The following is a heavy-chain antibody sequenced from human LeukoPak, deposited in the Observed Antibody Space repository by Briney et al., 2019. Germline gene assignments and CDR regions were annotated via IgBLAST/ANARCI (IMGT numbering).Heavy chain of an antibody. CDR2: ISWNSGSI. J-gene: IGHJ4*02. D-gene: IGHD3-3*01. CDR1: GFTFDDYA. Sequence: PGGSLRLSCAASGFTFDDYAMHWVRQAPGKGLEWVSGISWNSGSIGYADSVKGRFTISRDNAKNSLYLQMNSLRAEDTALYYCAKDMSGYVDYWGQGTLVTVSS. CDR3: AKDMSGYVDY. V-gene: IGHV3-9*01.